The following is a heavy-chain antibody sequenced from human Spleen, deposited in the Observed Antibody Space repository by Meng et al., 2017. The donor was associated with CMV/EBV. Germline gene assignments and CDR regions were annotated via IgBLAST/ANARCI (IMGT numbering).Heavy chain of an antibody. Sequence: GGTFSGFTISWVRQVPGQGLEWMGRIIPIIAKANYAKKIQGRVSITADKSSTTAYMELRDLTFEDTAIYFCARDVVATPMTRYVDPWGQGTLVTVSS. J-gene: IGHJ5*02. CDR1: GGTFSGFT. CDR3: ARDVVATPMTRYVDP. V-gene: IGHV1-69*08. D-gene: IGHD5-12*01. CDR2: IIPIIAKA.